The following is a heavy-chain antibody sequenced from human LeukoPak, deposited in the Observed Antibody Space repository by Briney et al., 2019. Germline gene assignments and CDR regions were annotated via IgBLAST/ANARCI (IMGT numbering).Heavy chain of an antibody. CDR1: GHTFTGYY. CDR3: ARGGRGSQSRPTSAGFSPNKENWFDP. J-gene: IGHJ5*02. D-gene: IGHD3-16*01. CDR2: INPNSGGT. Sequence: GASVKVSCKASGHTFTGYYMHWVRQAPGQGLEWMGRINPNSGGTNYAQKFQGRVTMTRDTSISTAYMELSRLRSDDTAVYYCARGGRGSQSRPTSAGFSPNKENWFDPWGQGTLVTVSS. V-gene: IGHV1-2*06.